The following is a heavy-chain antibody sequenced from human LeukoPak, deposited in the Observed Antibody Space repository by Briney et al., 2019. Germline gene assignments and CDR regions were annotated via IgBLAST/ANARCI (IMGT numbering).Heavy chain of an antibody. CDR1: GFTFSNYA. CDR2: ISGSGGST. J-gene: IGHJ4*02. V-gene: IGHV3-23*01. CDR3: AKLPGRAADY. Sequence: GGSLRLSCTASGFTFSNYAMSWVRQAPGKGLEWVSDISGSGGSTYYADSVKGRFTVSRDNSKNTLYLQMNSLRAEDTAVYYCAKLPGRAADYWGQGTLVTVSS.